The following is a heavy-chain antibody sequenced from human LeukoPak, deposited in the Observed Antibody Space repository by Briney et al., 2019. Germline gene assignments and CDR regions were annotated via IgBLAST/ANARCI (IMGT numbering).Heavy chain of an antibody. CDR1: GGSISSYY. J-gene: IGHJ6*03. CDR2: IYYSGST. CDR3: ASGGYCSSTSCFALYYYMDV. V-gene: IGHV4-59*08. Sequence: PSETLSLTCTVSGGSISSYYWSWIRQPPGKGLEWIGYIYYSGSTNYNPSLKSRVTISVDTSKNQFSLKLSSVTAADTAVYYCASGGYCSSTSCFALYYYMDVWGKGTTVTVSS. D-gene: IGHD2-2*01.